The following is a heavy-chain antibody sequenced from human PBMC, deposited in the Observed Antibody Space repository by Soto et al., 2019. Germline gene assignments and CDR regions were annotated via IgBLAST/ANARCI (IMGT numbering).Heavy chain of an antibody. V-gene: IGHV4-59*01. CDR1: GGSISSYY. CDR2: IYYSGST. Sequence: PSETLSLTCTVSGGSISSYYWSWIRQPPGKGLEWIGYIYYSGSTNYNPSLKSRVTISVDTSKNQFSLKLSSVTAADTAVYYCAISQGPYYYYVMAFWGQGSTVSVSS. CDR3: AISQGPYYYYVMAF. J-gene: IGHJ6*02.